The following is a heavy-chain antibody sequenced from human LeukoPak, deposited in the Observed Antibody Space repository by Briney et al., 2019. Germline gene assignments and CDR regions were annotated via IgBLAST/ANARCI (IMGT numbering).Heavy chain of an antibody. V-gene: IGHV4-34*01. D-gene: IGHD4-23*01. Sequence: PSETLSLTCAVYGGSFSGYYWSWIRQPPGKGLEWIGEINHSGSTNYNPSLKSRVTISVDTSKNQFSLKLSSVTAADTAVYYCARGLDYGGYNWFDSWGQGTLVTVSS. J-gene: IGHJ5*01. CDR3: ARGLDYGGYNWFDS. CDR1: GGSFSGYY. CDR2: INHSGST.